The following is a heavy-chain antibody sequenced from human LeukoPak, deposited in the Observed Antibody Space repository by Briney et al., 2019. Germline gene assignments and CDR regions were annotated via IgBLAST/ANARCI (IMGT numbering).Heavy chain of an antibody. D-gene: IGHD2-15*01. J-gene: IGHJ6*02. CDR2: IYYSGST. CDR1: GGSISSSSYY. CDR3: ARDRKKDCSGVRACYYYGMDV. V-gene: IGHV4-30-4*08. Sequence: SETLSLTCTVSGGSISSSSYYWGWIRQPPGKGLEWIGYIYYSGSTYYNPSLKSRVTISVDTSKNQFSLKLSSVTAADTAVYYCARDRKKDCSGVRACYYYGMDVWGQGTTVTVSS.